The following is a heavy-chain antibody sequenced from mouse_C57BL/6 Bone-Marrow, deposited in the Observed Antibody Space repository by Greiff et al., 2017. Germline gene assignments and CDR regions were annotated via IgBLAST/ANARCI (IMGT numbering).Heavy chain of an antibody. CDR2: ISSGGDYI. V-gene: IGHV5-9-1*02. J-gene: IGHJ1*03. D-gene: IGHD1-1*01. Sequence: EVKLVESGEGLVKPGGSLKLSCAASGFTFSSYAMSWVRQTPEKRLEWVAYISSGGDYIYYADTVKGRFTISRDSARNTLYLQMSSLKSEDTAMYYCTRETTTVVYWYFDVWGTGTTVTVSS. CDR3: TRETTTVVYWYFDV. CDR1: GFTFSSYA.